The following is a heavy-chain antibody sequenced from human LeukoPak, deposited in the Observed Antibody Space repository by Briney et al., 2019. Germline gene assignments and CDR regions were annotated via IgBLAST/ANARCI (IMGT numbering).Heavy chain of an antibody. Sequence: GGSLRLSCAASGFTFSSYGMHWVRQAPGKGLEWVAFIRYDGSNKYYADSVKGRFTISRDNSKNTLYLQMNSLRAEDTAVYYCAKGSTVEYSSSSRTTKYYFDYWGQGTLVTVSS. J-gene: IGHJ4*02. D-gene: IGHD6-6*01. CDR1: GFTFSSYG. CDR2: IRYDGSNK. V-gene: IGHV3-30*02. CDR3: AKGSTVEYSSSSRTTKYYFDY.